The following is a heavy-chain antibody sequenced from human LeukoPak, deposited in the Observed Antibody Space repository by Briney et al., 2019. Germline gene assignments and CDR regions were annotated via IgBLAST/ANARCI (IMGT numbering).Heavy chain of an antibody. D-gene: IGHD5-12*01. CDR2: INPNSGGT. CDR3: ARVLVATHSRFDP. Sequence: GASVTVSCKASGYTFTGYYMHWVRQAPGQGLEWMGWINPNSGGTNYAQKFQGRVTMTRDTSISTAYMELSRLRSDDTAVYYCARVLVATHSRFDPWGQGTLVTVSS. J-gene: IGHJ5*02. V-gene: IGHV1-2*02. CDR1: GYTFTGYY.